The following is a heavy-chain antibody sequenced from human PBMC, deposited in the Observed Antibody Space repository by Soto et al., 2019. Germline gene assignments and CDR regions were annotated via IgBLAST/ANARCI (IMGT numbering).Heavy chain of an antibody. D-gene: IGHD1-1*01. V-gene: IGHV1-69*04. CDR2: FIPVVGMA. CDR3: VNGHDNYFCYGMDV. Sequence: QVQLVQSGSEVKKPGSSVKVSCKTSGGTLSSFAISWVRQAPGQGLAWVGTFIPVVGMAKYGQNFQGRVTITADQSANTLFMELTSLRYEATAMCYCVNGHDNYFCYGMDVWGQGTTVTVSS. J-gene: IGHJ6*02. CDR1: GGTLSSFA.